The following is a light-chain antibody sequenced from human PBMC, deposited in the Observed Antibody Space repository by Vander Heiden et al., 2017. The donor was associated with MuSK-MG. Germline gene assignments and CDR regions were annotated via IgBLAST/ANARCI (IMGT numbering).Light chain of an antibody. J-gene: IGKJ5*01. CDR2: AAS. CDR1: QSISSY. CDR3: QQSYNTPPIT. V-gene: IGKV1-39*01. Sequence: DIQMTQSPSSLSASVGDRVTITCRASQSISSYLNWYQQKPGKAPKLLIYAASSLQSGVPSRFSGSGYGTDFTLTISSLQPEDFATYYCQQSYNTPPITFGQGTRLEIK.